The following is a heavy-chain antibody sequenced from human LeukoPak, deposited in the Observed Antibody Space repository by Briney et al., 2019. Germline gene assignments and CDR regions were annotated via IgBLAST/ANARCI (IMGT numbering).Heavy chain of an antibody. J-gene: IGHJ4*02. CDR3: AKDPNYYDSSGLSGY. V-gene: IGHV3-23*01. CDR1: GFTFTSYA. CDR2: ISGNGGGT. Sequence: GGSLRLSCAASGFTFTSYAMSWVRQAPGKGLEWVSTISGNGGGTYYADSVKGRFTISRDNSKNTLYLQMNSLRAEGTAVYYCAKDPNYYDSSGLSGYWGQGTLVTVSS. D-gene: IGHD3-22*01.